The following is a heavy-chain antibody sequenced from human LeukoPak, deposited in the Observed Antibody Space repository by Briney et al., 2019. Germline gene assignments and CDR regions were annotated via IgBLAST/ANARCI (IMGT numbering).Heavy chain of an antibody. CDR2: VYYSGST. Sequence: SEALSLTCSVSGVSINNYYWSWIREPPGRGLEWIGYVYYSGSTNYNPSLKSRVTISVDTSKNQFSLKLSSVTAADTAVYYCARSRGYSGYAYDAFDIWGQGTMVTVSS. J-gene: IGHJ3*02. CDR3: ARSRGYSGYAYDAFDI. D-gene: IGHD5-12*01. V-gene: IGHV4-59*01. CDR1: GVSINNYY.